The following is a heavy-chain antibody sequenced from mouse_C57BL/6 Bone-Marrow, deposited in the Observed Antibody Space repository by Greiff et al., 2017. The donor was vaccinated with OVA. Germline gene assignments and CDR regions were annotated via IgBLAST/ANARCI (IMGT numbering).Heavy chain of an antibody. V-gene: IGHV1-81*01. CDR3: VRWNYYGSSYDY. CDR2: IYPRSGNT. Sequence: VKLLESGAELARPGASVKLSCKASGYTFTSYGISWVKQRTGQGLEWIGEIYPRSGNTYYNEKFKGKATLTADKSSSTAYMELRSLTSEDSAVYFCVRWNYYGSSYDYWGQGTTLTVSS. D-gene: IGHD1-1*01. J-gene: IGHJ2*01. CDR1: GYTFTSYG.